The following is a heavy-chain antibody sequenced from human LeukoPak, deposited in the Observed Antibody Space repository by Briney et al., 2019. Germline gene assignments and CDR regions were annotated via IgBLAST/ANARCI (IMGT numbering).Heavy chain of an antibody. V-gene: IGHV1-69*13. CDR3: ARGPLGSCSTCYYYYYMDV. CDR2: IIPIFGTA. Sequence: PEASVKVSCKASGGTFSSYAISWVRQAPGQGLEWMGGIIPIFGTANYAQKFQGRVTITADESTSTAYMELSSLRSEDTAVYYCARGPLGSCSTCYYYYYMDVWGKGTTVTVSS. CDR1: GGTFSSYA. D-gene: IGHD1-26*01. J-gene: IGHJ6*03.